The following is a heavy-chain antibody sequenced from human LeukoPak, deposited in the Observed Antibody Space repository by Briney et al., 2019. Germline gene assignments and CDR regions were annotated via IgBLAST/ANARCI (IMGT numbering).Heavy chain of an antibody. J-gene: IGHJ4*02. CDR3: ARDYSQADYFDY. CDR2: ISAYNGNT. CDR1: GYTFTSYG. D-gene: IGHD2-21*01. V-gene: IGHV1-18*01. Sequence: GASVKVSCNASGYTFTSYGISWVRQPPGQGLEWMGWISAYNGNTNYAQKLQGRVTMTTDTSTSTAYMELRSLRSDDTAVYYCARDYSQADYFDYWGQGTLVTVSS.